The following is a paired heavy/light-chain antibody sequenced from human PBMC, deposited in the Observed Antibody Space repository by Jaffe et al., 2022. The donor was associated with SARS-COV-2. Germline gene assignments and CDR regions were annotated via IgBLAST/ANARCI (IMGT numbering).Heavy chain of an antibody. D-gene: IGHD3-3*01. CDR2: IYYSGNT. V-gene: IGHV4-59*01. CDR1: GGSISSNY. J-gene: IGHJ2*01. CDR3: ARGLLLSGEFWTGYSLQEKGAKVADWYFDL. Sequence: QVQLQESGPGLVKPSETLSLTCTVSGGSISSNYWSWIRQPPGKGLEWIGDIYYSGNTNYNPSLKSRVTISVDTSNNHFSLKLTSVTAADTAVYYCARGLLLSGEFWTGYSLQEKGAKVADWYFDLWGRGTLVTVSS.
Light chain of an antibody. V-gene: IGLV3-10*01. Sequence: SYELTQPPSVSVSPGQTARITCSGDALPKKYAYWYQQKSGQAPVLVIYEDSKRPSGIPERFSGSSSGTMATLTISGAQVEDEADYYCYSTDSSGNHVVFGGGTKLTVL. J-gene: IGLJ2*01. CDR2: EDS. CDR1: ALPKKY. CDR3: YSTDSSGNHVV.